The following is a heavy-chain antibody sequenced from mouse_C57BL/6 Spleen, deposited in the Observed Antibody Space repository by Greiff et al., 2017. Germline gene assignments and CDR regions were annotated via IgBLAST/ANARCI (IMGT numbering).Heavy chain of an antibody. CDR2: IDPSDSYT. V-gene: IGHV1-50*01. CDR1: GYTFTSYW. CDR3: ARADYYGSRYYFDY. Sequence: QDQLQQPGAELVKPGASVKLSCKASGYTFTSYWMQWVKQRPGQGLEWIGEIDPSDSYTNYNQKFKGKATLTVDTSSSTAYMQLSSLTSEDSAVYYCARADYYGSRYYFDYWGQGTTLTVSS. D-gene: IGHD1-1*01. J-gene: IGHJ2*01.